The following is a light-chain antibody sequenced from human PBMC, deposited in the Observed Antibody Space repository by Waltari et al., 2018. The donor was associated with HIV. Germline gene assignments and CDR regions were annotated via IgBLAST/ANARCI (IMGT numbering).Light chain of an antibody. J-gene: IGLJ2*01. V-gene: IGLV3-25*02. CDR2: KDI. CDR3: QVWDSSSDQGV. CDR1: ALPKQF. Sequence: SYELTQPPSVSVSPGQTARIACSGDALPKQFVYWYQQKPGQAPVLLIYKDIERPSGIPERVSGSSSGNTATLTISRVEAGDEADYYCQVWDSSSDQGVFGGGTKLTVL.